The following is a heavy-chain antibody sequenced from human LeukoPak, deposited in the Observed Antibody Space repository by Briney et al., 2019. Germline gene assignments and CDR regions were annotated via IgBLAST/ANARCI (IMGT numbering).Heavy chain of an antibody. Sequence: SETLSLTCTVSGGSISNSSYYWGWIRQPPGKGLEWIVSIYYSGSTYYNPSLKSRITISVDTYKNQFFLKLSTVTAADTAVYYCARLDSSGWSFLDLWYFDLWGRGTLVTVSS. CDR1: GGSISNSSYY. CDR2: IYYSGST. CDR3: ARLDSSGWSFLDLWYFDL. V-gene: IGHV4-39*07. D-gene: IGHD6-19*01. J-gene: IGHJ2*01.